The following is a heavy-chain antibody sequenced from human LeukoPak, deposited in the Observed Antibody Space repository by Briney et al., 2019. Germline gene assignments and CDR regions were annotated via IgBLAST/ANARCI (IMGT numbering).Heavy chain of an antibody. D-gene: IGHD2-2*01. CDR1: GFTFSSYA. CDR2: ISYDGSNK. Sequence: GRSLRLSCAASGFTFSSYAMHWVRQAPGKGLEWVAVISYDGSNKYYADSVKGRFTISRDNSKNTLYLQMNSLRAEDTAVYYCARELGYCSSTSCPSDGFDYRGQGTLVTVSS. V-gene: IGHV3-30*04. CDR3: ARELGYCSSTSCPSDGFDY. J-gene: IGHJ4*02.